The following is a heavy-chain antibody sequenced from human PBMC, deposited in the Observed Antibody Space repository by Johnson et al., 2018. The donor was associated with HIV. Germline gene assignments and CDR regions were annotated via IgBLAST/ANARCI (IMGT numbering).Heavy chain of an antibody. CDR3: AKAYCPGCDGFDI. CDR2: ISYDGSNK. J-gene: IGHJ3*02. Sequence: QVQLVESGGGVVQPGRSLRLSCAASGFTFSNYPMHWVRQAPGKGLEWVAEISYDGSNKYYVDSLKGRFTVSRDNSKDTLYLQLNSLRTEDTAVYYCAKAYCPGCDGFDIWGQGTMVTVSS. CDR1: GFTFSNYP. D-gene: IGHD2-15*01. V-gene: IGHV3-30*04.